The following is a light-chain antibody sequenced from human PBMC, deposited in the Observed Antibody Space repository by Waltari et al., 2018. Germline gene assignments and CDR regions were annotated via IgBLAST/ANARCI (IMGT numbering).Light chain of an antibody. Sequence: DIQMTQSPSPLSASVGDRVTITCRASQTISTWLAWYQQKPGKAPKVLIYRASSLQSGVPSRFSGSGSGTEFTLTISSLQPDDFATYYCQQYNSYSGGTFGPGTKVDIK. J-gene: IGKJ3*01. CDR1: QTISTW. CDR3: QQYNSYSGGT. V-gene: IGKV1-5*03. CDR2: RAS.